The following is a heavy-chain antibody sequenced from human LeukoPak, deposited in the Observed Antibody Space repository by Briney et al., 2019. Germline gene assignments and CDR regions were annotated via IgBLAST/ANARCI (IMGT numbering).Heavy chain of an antibody. CDR3: VKDKNAGAGGTEFDY. J-gene: IGHJ4*02. D-gene: IGHD3-16*01. V-gene: IGHV3-23*01. CDR2: SSGSGGST. CDR1: GFTFTSYA. Sequence: ETGGSLRLSCVASGFTFTSYAISSVRQAPGKGLEWVSASSGSGGSTYYGDSVKRRFTISGDNSKNTLYMQMNSLRAKDTAVYYCVKDKNAGAGGTEFDYWGQGTLVTVSS.